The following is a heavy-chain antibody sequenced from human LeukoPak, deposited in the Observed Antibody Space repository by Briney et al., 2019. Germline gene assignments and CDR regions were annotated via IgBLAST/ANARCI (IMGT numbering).Heavy chain of an antibody. CDR3: ARGAYCPRIDFCGGDLGY. D-gene: IGHD2-21*02. V-gene: IGHV3-48*04. Sequence: PGGSLRLSCAASGFTFSSYWMSWVRQAPGKGLEWVSYISSSGSTKYFADSVKGRFAVTRDNAKDSLYLQMDSLRAEDTAIYYCARGAYCPRIDFCGGDLGYWGQGALVTVSS. CDR1: GFTFSSYW. CDR2: ISSSGSTK. J-gene: IGHJ4*02.